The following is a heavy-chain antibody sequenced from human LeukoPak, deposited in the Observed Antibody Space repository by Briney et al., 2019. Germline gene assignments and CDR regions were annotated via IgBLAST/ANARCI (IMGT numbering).Heavy chain of an antibody. CDR2: IWYDGSNK. CDR3: AKDGSTTYFDYFDY. Sequence: GRSLRLSCAASGFTFSSYGMHWVRQAPGKGLEWVAVIWYDGSNKYYADSVKGRFTISRDNSKNTLYLQMNSLRAEDTAVYYCAKDGSTTYFDYFDYWGQGTLVTVSS. CDR1: GFTFSSYG. V-gene: IGHV3-33*06. D-gene: IGHD1-1*01. J-gene: IGHJ4*02.